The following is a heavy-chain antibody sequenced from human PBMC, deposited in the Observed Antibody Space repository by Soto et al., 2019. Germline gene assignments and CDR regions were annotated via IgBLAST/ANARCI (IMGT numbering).Heavy chain of an antibody. CDR1: GYSFTSYW. CDR3: ARSYKEVGATIQPPYYYYGMDV. CDR2: IYPGDSDT. J-gene: IGHJ6*02. D-gene: IGHD1-26*01. V-gene: IGHV5-51*01. Sequence: GESLKISCKGSGYSFTSYWIGWVRQMPGKGLEWMGIIYPGDSDTRYSPSFQGQVTISADKSISTAYLQWSSLKASDTAMYYCARSYKEVGATIQPPYYYYGMDVWGQGTTVTVSS.